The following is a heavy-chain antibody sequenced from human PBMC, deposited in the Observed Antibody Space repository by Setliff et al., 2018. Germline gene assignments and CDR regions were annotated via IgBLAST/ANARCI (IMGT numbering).Heavy chain of an antibody. CDR1: RFTFSNYW. CDR2: IKAEVSEK. Sequence: GGSLTLSCAAYRFTFSNYWMSWVRQAPGKGLEWVANIKAEVSEKSYVDSVKGRFTISRDNAKNSLDLQMDSLSGEDTAVYYCVGDRWKVMVNKGDDAFDLWGQGTMVTVSS. V-gene: IGHV3-7*01. CDR3: VGDRWKVMVNKGDDAFDL. D-gene: IGHD5-18*01. J-gene: IGHJ3*01.